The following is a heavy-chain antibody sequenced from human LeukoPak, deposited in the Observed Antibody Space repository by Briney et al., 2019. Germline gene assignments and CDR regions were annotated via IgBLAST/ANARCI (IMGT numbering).Heavy chain of an antibody. V-gene: IGHV1-18*01. CDR3: ARGSVRFLEWLPFDP. CDR2: ISAYNGNT. CDR1: GYTFTSYG. Sequence: GASVKVSCKASGYTFTSYGISWVRQAPGQGLEWMGWISAYNGNTNYAQKLQGRVTMTTDTSTSTAYMELRSLRSDDTAVYYCARGSVRFLEWLPFDPWGQGTLVTASS. J-gene: IGHJ5*02. D-gene: IGHD3-3*01.